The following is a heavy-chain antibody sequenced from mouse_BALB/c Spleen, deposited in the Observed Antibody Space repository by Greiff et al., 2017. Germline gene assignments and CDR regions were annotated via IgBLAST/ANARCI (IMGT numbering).Heavy chain of an antibody. CDR1: GFTFSSYT. Sequence: EVQLQESGGGLVQPGGSLKLSCAASGFTFSSYTMSWVRQTPEKRLEWVAEISSGGSYTYYPDTVTGRFTISRDNAKNTLYLEMSSLRSEDTAMYYCARDDHEGAMDYWGQGTSVTVSS. J-gene: IGHJ4*01. D-gene: IGHD1-1*02. CDR2: ISSGGSYT. V-gene: IGHV5-9-4*01. CDR3: ARDDHEGAMDY.